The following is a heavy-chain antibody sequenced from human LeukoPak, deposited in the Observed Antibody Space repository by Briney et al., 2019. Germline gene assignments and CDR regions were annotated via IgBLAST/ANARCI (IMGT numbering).Heavy chain of an antibody. Sequence: PGGSLRLSCAASGFTFSDYVMHWGRQAPGKGLEWVAVISIDGNNKYYGDSVKGRFTISRDNSKNTLYLQINSLRPEDTAVYYCAKDQSQWGQGTLVIVSS. J-gene: IGHJ4*02. CDR1: GFTFSDYV. V-gene: IGHV3-30*18. CDR3: AKDQSQ. CDR2: ISIDGNNK.